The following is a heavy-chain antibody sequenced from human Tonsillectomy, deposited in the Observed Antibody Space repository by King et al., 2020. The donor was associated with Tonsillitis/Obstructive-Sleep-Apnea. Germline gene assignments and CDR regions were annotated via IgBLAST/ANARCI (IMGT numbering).Heavy chain of an antibody. V-gene: IGHV5-51*01. CDR2: IYPGDSDI. Sequence: VQLVESAAEVKKPGESLKISCKGSAYSFPKYWIGWVRQMPGKGLEWMGIIYPGDSDIRYSPSFQDQVTISADKSISTAYVQWSSLKASDTAMYYCARRGYYGSGTSRCYAFDIGGQGTMVTVSS. D-gene: IGHD3-10*01. J-gene: IGHJ3*02. CDR3: ARRGYYGSGTSRCYAFDI. CDR1: AYSFPKYW.